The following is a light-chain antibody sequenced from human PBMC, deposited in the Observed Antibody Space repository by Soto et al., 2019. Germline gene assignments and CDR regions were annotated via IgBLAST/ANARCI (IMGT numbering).Light chain of an antibody. CDR2: DVT. Sequence: QSALTQPPSASGSPGQSVTISCTGTSSDVGGYDYVSWYQQHPGKAPKLMIYDVTKRPSGVPDRFSGSKSGNTASLTVSGLQADDDGDYYCSSYADTNNLVFGGGTKLTVL. CDR3: SSYADTNNLV. J-gene: IGLJ2*01. CDR1: SSDVGGYDY. V-gene: IGLV2-8*01.